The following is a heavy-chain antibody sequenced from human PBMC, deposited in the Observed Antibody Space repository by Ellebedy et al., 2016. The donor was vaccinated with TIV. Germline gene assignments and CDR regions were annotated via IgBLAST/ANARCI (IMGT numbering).Heavy chain of an antibody. CDR2: ILPIFGPA. CDR3: ASGPVPSFMDV. J-gene: IGHJ6*02. Sequence: AASVNVSCKPSGCSFSQYTLSWVRQAPGQGLAWVGGILPIFGPANYARKFQGRVTINADESTSTVYMELSSLASDDTAVYHGASGPVPSFMDVWGQGTTVTVSS. D-gene: IGHD2-2*01. CDR1: GCSFSQYT. V-gene: IGHV1-69*13.